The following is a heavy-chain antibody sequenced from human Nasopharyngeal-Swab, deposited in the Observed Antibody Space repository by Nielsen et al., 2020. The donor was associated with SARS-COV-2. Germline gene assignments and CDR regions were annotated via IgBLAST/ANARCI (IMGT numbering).Heavy chain of an antibody. V-gene: IGHV3-11*04. CDR2: TSGSGNTK. Sequence: GESLKISCAASGFTFSDYYMSWIRQAPGKGLEWILFTSGSGNTKYYADSVKGRFTISRDNAKNSLYLQMNSLRADDTAVYYCARPRLPAGGHEAADYWGQGTLVTVSS. J-gene: IGHJ4*02. CDR1: GFTFSDYY. D-gene: IGHD6-13*01. CDR3: ARPRLPAGGHEAADY.